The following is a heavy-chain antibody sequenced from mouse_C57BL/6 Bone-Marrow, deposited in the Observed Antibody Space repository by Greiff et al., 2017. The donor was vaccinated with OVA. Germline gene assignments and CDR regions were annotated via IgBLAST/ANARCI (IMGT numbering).Heavy chain of an antibody. D-gene: IGHD1-1*01. CDR1: GFSLTSYG. V-gene: IGHV2-9*01. J-gene: IGHJ4*01. CDR2: IWGGGST. CDR3: AKRQIPHYYGSLYAMDY. Sequence: QVQLKESGPGLVAPSQSLSITCTVSGFSLTSYGVDWVRQPPGKGLAWLGVIWGGGSTNYNSALMSRLSISKDNSKSQVFLKMNSLQTDDTAMYYCAKRQIPHYYGSLYAMDYWGQGTSVTVSS.